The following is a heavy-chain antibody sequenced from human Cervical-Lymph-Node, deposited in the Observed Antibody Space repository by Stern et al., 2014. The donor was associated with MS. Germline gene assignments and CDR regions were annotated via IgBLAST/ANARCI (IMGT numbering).Heavy chain of an antibody. D-gene: IGHD3-9*01. J-gene: IGHJ4*02. CDR1: GLTFSTYA. Sequence: QLVQSGGGLVQPGGSLRLSCAASGLTFSTYALSWVRQAPGKGLEWVSTISVSGGSTSSADSVKGRFTLSRDNSKNTLYLHMSSLRPEDTAVYFCASNPVNTFGFVYRYFDYWGQGTLVTVSP. CDR2: ISVSGGST. V-gene: IGHV3-23*04. CDR3: ASNPVNTFGFVYRYFDY.